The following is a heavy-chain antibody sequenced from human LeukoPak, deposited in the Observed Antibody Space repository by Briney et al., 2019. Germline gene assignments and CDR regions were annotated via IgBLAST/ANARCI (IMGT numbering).Heavy chain of an antibody. J-gene: IGHJ4*02. D-gene: IGHD1-1*01. CDR3: ARDNATTGPFDY. Sequence: ASVKVSCKASGYXFTNYYMHWVRQAPGQGLEWMGIIDPSGGSTSYSQKFQGRVTMTRDTSTSTVYMELSSLRSEDTAVYYCARDNATTGPFDYWGQGTLVTVSS. CDR1: GYXFTNYY. V-gene: IGHV1-46*01. CDR2: IDPSGGST.